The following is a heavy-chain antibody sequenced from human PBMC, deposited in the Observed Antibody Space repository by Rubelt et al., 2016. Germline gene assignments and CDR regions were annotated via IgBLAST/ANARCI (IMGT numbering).Heavy chain of an antibody. CDR3: ASDIVAATYVFDY. CDR2: ISSGSSAI. Sequence: VQLQESGPGLVKPSETLSLTCTVSGGSISSYYWNWIRQSPGKGLEWISYISSGSSAIFYADSVKGRFAVSRDNANNSLYLQMNSLRAEDTAMYYCASDIVAATYVFDYWGQGTLVTVSS. V-gene: IGHV3-21*05. D-gene: IGHD1-26*01. CDR1: GGSISSYY. J-gene: IGHJ4*02.